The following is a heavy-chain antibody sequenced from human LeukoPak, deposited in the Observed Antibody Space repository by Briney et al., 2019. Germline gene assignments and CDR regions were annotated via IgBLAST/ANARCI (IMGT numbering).Heavy chain of an antibody. CDR1: GYTLTELS. D-gene: IGHD3-22*01. CDR2: FDPEDGET. Sequence: ASVKVSCKVSGYTLTELSMHSVRQGPGKGLEWLGGFDPEDGETIYAQKFQGRVTMTEDTSTDTAYMELSSLRSEDTAVYSCATVTHYYDSTGYYFHRPIVYWGQGTLVIVSS. V-gene: IGHV1-24*01. J-gene: IGHJ4*02. CDR3: ATVTHYYDSTGYYFHRPIVY.